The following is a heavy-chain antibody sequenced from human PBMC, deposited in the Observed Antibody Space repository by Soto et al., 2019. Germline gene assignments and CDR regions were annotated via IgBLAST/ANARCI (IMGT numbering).Heavy chain of an antibody. D-gene: IGHD2-2*01. CDR3: AREVVVSRGASYFGY. CDR2: IRQDGSEI. V-gene: IGHV3-7*04. Sequence: PVGSLRLSCAASEFTFSNYAMSWVRQAPGKGLEWVANIRQDGSEINYVDSVKGRFTISRDNTKNSLYLQMNSLRAEDTAIYYCAREVVVSRGASYFGYWGPGTLVTVSS. J-gene: IGHJ4*02. CDR1: EFTFSNYA.